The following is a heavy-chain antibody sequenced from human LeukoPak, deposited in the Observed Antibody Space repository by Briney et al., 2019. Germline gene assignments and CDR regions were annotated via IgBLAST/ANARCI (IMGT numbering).Heavy chain of an antibody. CDR3: ARNPALLWFGEGGYFDY. CDR1: GYTFTSYG. J-gene: IGHJ4*02. Sequence: ASVKVSCKASGYTFTSYGISWVRQAPGQGLVWMGWISAYNGNTNYAQKLQGRVTMTTDTSTSTAYMELRSLRSDDTAVYYCARNPALLWFGEGGYFDYWGQGTLVTVSS. V-gene: IGHV1-18*01. D-gene: IGHD3-10*01. CDR2: ISAYNGNT.